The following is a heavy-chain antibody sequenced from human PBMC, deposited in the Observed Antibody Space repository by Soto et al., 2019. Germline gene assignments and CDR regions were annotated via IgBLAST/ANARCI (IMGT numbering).Heavy chain of an antibody. J-gene: IGHJ6*02. V-gene: IGHV3-21*01. Sequence: PGWSLRLSCAASGFTFNTHSMHWVRQAPGKGLEWVSYISSRGTFIYYADSMKDRFTISRDNAKNSLYLQMNSLRVEDTAVYYCARDPAGSTRPYYYDMDVWGRGTTVTV. D-gene: IGHD2-2*01. CDR1: GFTFNTHS. CDR3: ARDPAGSTRPYYYDMDV. CDR2: ISSRGTFI.